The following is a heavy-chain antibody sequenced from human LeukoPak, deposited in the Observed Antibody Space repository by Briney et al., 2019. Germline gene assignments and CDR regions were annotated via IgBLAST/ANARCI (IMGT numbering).Heavy chain of an antibody. Sequence: SETLSLTCSVSGGSIRSGTYYWSWIRQHPGKGLEWIGYIYYSGSTFYNPSLKSRVTLSIDTSKNQFSLKLTSVTAADTAVYYCARGEAAAATKGYFLHWGQGTLVTVSS. D-gene: IGHD6-13*01. CDR3: ARGEAAAATKGYFLH. CDR1: GGSIRSGTYY. V-gene: IGHV4-31*03. CDR2: IYYSGST. J-gene: IGHJ1*01.